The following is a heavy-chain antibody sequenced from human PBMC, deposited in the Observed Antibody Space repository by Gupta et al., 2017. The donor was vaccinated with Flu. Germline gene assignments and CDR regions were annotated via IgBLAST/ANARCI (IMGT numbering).Heavy chain of an antibody. CDR1: GFIFSGSA. CDR2: IRSKANSYAT. D-gene: IGHD3-10*01. Sequence: EVQMVESGGGLVQPGGSLTLSCAASGFIFSGSAMHWVLQASGKGLEWVGRIRSKANSYATAYAASVKGRFTISRDDSKNTAYLQMNSLKTEDTAVYYCTRLPTFGYYYGMDVWGQGTTVTVS. J-gene: IGHJ6*02. CDR3: TRLPTFGYYYGMDV. V-gene: IGHV3-73*02.